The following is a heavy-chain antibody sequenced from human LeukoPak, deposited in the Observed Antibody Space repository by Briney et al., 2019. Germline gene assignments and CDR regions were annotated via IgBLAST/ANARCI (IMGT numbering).Heavy chain of an antibody. CDR2: VYYTGST. CDR3: ARLYYYYGMDV. CDR1: GGSVSSYY. Sequence: SETLSLTCSVSGGSVSSYYWSWIRQPPGKGLEWIGYVYYTGSTNYNPSLKSRVTMFEDKSKNQFSLRLYSVTVADTAVYYCARLYYYYGMDVWGQGTTVSVSS. V-gene: IGHV4-59*08. J-gene: IGHJ6*02.